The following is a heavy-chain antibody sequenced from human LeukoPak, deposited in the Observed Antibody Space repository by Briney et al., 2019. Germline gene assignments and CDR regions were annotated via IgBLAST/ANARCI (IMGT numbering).Heavy chain of an antibody. Sequence: PGGSLRLSCAASGFTFSNAWMSWVRQVPGKGLEWVGRIKSKTDGGTTDYAAPVKGRFTISRDDSKNTLYLQMNSLKTEDTAVYYCTTFYDILTGYLGRDYWGQGTLVTVSS. J-gene: IGHJ4*02. CDR2: IKSKTDGGTT. D-gene: IGHD3-9*01. V-gene: IGHV3-15*01. CDR1: GFTFSNAW. CDR3: TTFYDILTGYLGRDY.